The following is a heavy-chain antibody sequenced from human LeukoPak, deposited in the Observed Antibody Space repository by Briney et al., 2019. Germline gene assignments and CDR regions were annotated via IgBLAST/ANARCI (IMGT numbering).Heavy chain of an antibody. V-gene: IGHV3-30-3*01. J-gene: IGHJ4*02. CDR1: GFTFSRYA. CDR3: ARDGGYDFWSGYYQDY. CDR2: ISYDANIGSNK. D-gene: IGHD3-3*01. Sequence: PGRSLRLSCATSGFTFSRYAMHWVRQAPGKGLEWVALISYDANIGSNKYYADSVKGRFIISRDNSKNTLYLQMNSLRAEDTAVYYCARDGGYDFWSGYYQDYWGQGTLVTVSS.